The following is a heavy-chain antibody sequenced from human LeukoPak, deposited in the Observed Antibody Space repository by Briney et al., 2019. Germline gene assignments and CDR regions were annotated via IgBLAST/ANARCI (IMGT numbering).Heavy chain of an antibody. CDR1: GFTFSSYA. V-gene: IGHV3-23*01. CDR2: IHGGGKSGATT. Sequence: PGGSLRLSCAASGFTFSSYAMSWVRQAPGKRLEWVSGIHGGGKSGATTFYADSVKGRFTISRDDSKSTLYLQPNSLRVEDTAVYYCTSDYPLYYYYMDVWGKGTTVTVSS. CDR3: TSDYPLYYYYMDV. J-gene: IGHJ6*03. D-gene: IGHD4-11*01.